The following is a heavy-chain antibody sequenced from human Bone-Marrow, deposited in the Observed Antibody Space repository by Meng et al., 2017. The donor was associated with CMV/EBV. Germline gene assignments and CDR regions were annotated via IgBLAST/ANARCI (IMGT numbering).Heavy chain of an antibody. D-gene: IGHD2-2*02. J-gene: IGHJ4*02. Sequence: GGSLRLSCAASGFTLNDYWMTWVRQAPGKGLEWVANIKQDGSEKYYVDSVKGRFTISRDNAKNSLYLQMNSLRAEDTAVYYCARGGGFCSSTSCYRADYWGQGTLVTVSS. CDR2: IKQDGSEK. CDR1: GFTLNDYW. CDR3: ARGGGFCSSTSCYRADY. V-gene: IGHV3-7*04.